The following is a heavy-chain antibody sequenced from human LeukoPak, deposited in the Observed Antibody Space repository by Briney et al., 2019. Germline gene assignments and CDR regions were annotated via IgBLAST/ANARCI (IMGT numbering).Heavy chain of an antibody. CDR1: GASISSSY. Sequence: SSETLSLTCTVSGASISSSYWSWIRQPPGKGLEWIGYISYSGSTNYNPSLKSRVTISVDTSKSQFSLKLSSVTAADTAVYYCARVYYSNSYDYWYFDLWGRGTLVTVSS. V-gene: IGHV4-59*01. CDR2: ISYSGST. J-gene: IGHJ2*01. D-gene: IGHD6-13*01. CDR3: ARVYYSNSYDYWYFDL.